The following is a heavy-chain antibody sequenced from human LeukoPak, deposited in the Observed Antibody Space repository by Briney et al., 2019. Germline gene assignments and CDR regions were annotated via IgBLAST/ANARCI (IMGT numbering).Heavy chain of an antibody. CDR1: GGSISSYY. D-gene: IGHD2/OR15-2a*01. Sequence: SETLSLTCTVSGGSISSYYWSWIRQPPGKGLEWIGYIYYSWSTNYNPSLKNRGTISVDTSKNQSSLTLSSVTAADTAVYSCARGKAGNNYWGQGTLVTVSS. J-gene: IGHJ4*02. V-gene: IGHV4-59*08. CDR3: ARGKAGNNY. CDR2: IYYSWST.